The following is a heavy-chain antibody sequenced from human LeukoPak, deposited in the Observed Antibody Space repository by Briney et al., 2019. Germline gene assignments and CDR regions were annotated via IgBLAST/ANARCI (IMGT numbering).Heavy chain of an antibody. D-gene: IGHD5-18*01. CDR2: IYYSGST. Sequence: SETLSLTCTVSGGSISSSSYYWGWIRQPPGKGLEWIGSIYYSGSTYYNPSLKSRVTISVDTSKTQFSLKLSSVTAADTAVYYCARARGYSYGYLREDYFDYWGQGTLVTVSS. V-gene: IGHV4-39*07. J-gene: IGHJ4*02. CDR1: GGSISSSSYY. CDR3: ARARGYSYGYLREDYFDY.